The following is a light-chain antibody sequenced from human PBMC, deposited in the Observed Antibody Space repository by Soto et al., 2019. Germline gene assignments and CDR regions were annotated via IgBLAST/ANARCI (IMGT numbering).Light chain of an antibody. V-gene: IGLV1-40*01. J-gene: IGLJ1*01. CDR1: SSNIGAGYD. Sequence: QSVLTRSPSVSVAPGQRVTISCGGDSSNIGAGYDVHWYKQLPGTAPKVLIYGNDNRPLGVPDRFSGSKSGTSGSLVISGLQAEDEADYYCQSYDSSLSRFVFGSGTKVT. CDR3: QSYDSSLSRFV. CDR2: GND.